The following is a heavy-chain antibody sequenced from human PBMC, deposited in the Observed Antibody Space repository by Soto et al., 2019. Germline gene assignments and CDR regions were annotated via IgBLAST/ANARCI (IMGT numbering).Heavy chain of an antibody. CDR3: AKVGSIWASYMDV. Sequence: DVQLMESGGGLAQPGGSLRLSCAASGFSFSTYAMTWVRQAPGKGLEWVSGISGSGINTSYADSVKGRFTTSRDHSNNSLYLRLHSLRAEDTAVYYCAKVGSIWASYMDVWGTGTTVIVSS. V-gene: IGHV3-23*01. CDR2: ISGSGINT. D-gene: IGHD3-9*01. CDR1: GFSFSTYA. J-gene: IGHJ6*03.